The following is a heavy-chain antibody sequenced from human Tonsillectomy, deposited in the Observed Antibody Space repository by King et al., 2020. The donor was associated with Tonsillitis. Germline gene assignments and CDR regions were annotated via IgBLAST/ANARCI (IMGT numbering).Heavy chain of an antibody. D-gene: IGHD4-17*01. CDR2: ASHNCNT. CDR1: GGSFSGYY. CDR3: ARGHYGEMGFDY. V-gene: IGHV4-34*01. J-gene: IGHJ4*02. Sequence: VQLQQGGAGLLKPSDTLSLTCAVSGGSFSGYYWSWILPPPGKGLEWIGEASHNCNTNYPPSLKSRVTISVDTSKNQFSLKLSSVTAADTAVYYCARGHYGEMGFDYWGQGTRVTVSS.